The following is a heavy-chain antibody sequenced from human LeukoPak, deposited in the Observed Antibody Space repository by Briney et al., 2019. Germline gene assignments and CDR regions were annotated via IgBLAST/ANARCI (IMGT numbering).Heavy chain of an antibody. V-gene: IGHV1-69*05. Sequence: AASVKVSCKASGGTFSSYAISWVRQAPGQGLEWMGGIIPIFGTANYAQKFQGGVTITTDESTSTAYMELSSLRSEDTAVYYCARGIAAAGTPLDYWGQGTLVTVSS. CDR3: ARGIAAAGTPLDY. CDR1: GGTFSSYA. CDR2: IIPIFGTA. J-gene: IGHJ4*02. D-gene: IGHD6-13*01.